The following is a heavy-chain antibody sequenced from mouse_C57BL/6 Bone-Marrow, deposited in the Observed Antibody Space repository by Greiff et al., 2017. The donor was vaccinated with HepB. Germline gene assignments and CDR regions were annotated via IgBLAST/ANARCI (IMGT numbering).Heavy chain of an antibody. J-gene: IGHJ4*01. Sequence: QVQLQQPGAELVKPGASVKMSCKASGYTFTSYWITWVKQRPGQGLEWIGDIYPGSGSTNYNEKFKSKATLTVDTSSSTAYMQLSSLTSEDSAVYYCARDGYYYGSSYAMDYWGQGTSVTVSS. V-gene: IGHV1-55*01. D-gene: IGHD1-1*01. CDR2: IYPGSGST. CDR3: ARDGYYYGSSYAMDY. CDR1: GYTFTSYW.